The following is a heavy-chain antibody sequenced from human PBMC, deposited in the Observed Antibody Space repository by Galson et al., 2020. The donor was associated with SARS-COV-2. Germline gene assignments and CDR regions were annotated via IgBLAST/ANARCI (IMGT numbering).Heavy chain of an antibody. CDR1: GGSISSSSYY. Sequence: SETLSITCTASGGSISSSSYYWGWIRQPPGKGLEWIGSIHYSGSTYYNPSLKSRVTISVDTSKNQFSLKLSSVTAADTAVYYCARLTWLRGYFDYWGQGTLVTVSS. V-gene: IGHV4-39*07. CDR3: ARLTWLRGYFDY. CDR2: IHYSGST. D-gene: IGHD3-22*01. J-gene: IGHJ4*02.